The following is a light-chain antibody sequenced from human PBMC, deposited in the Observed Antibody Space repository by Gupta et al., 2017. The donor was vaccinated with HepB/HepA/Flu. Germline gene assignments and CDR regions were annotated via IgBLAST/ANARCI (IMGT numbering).Light chain of an antibody. CDR1: SSNIGAGYD. CDR3: QSYDSSLYV. Sequence: QSVLTHTPSVSGAPGQRVTISRPGSSSNIGAGYDVHWYRQVPGTGPKVLVYGDNRRPWGVPDRFSGSRSGTSASLAITGLQAEDEAYYYCQSYDSSLYVFGTGTKVIVL. J-gene: IGLJ1*01. CDR2: GDN. V-gene: IGLV1-40*01.